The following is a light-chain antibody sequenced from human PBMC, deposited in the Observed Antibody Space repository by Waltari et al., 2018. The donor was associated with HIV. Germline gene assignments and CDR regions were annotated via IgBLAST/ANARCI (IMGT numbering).Light chain of an antibody. J-gene: IGLJ1*01. CDR3: SSYAGSSSFV. Sequence: QSPLPHHSPPSGCTVQSVTISCTGTSTHLCGSTYSSWYQQHPGKAPKLMIYDVNRRPSGVPDRFSGSKSGNTASLTVSGLQAEDEADYFCSSYAGSSSFVFGTGTKVTVL. CDR2: DVN. CDR1: STHLCGSTY. V-gene: IGLV2-8*01.